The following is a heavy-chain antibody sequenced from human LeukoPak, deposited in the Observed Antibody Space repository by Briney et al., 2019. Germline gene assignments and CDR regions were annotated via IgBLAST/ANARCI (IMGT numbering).Heavy chain of an antibody. CDR2: ITSSGTYI. CDR1: GFTFNNYN. Sequence: PGGSLRLSCATSGFTFNNYNMNWVRQAPGRALEWVSSITSSGTYIFYADSVKGRSTISRDNAKNSLYLQMNSLRAEDTAVYYCARDRVYDSSGYYYLYLFDYWGQGTLVTVSS. J-gene: IGHJ4*02. CDR3: ARDRVYDSSGYYYLYLFDY. V-gene: IGHV3-21*01. D-gene: IGHD3-22*01.